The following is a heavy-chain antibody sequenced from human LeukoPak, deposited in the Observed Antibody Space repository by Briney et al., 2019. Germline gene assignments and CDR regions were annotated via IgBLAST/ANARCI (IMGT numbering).Heavy chain of an antibody. CDR3: AGEFSAWEPYSRGVVY. V-gene: IGHV3-48*04. D-gene: IGHD1-26*01. CDR2: ISSSSSTI. J-gene: IGHJ4*02. CDR1: GFTFSSYS. Sequence: GGSLRLSCAASGFTFSSYSMNWVRQAPGKGLEWVSYISSSSSTIYYADSVKGRFTISRDNAKNSLYLQMNSLRAEDTAVYYCAGEFSAWEPYSRGVVYWGQGTLVTVSS.